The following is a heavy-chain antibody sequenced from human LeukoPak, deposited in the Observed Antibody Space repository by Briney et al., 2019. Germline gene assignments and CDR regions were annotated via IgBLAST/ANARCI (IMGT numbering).Heavy chain of an antibody. CDR2: IYYSGST. J-gene: IGHJ4*02. Sequence: PSETLSLTCTVSGDSISSYSWSWIRQPPGKGLEWIGYIYYSGSTNYNPSLKSRVTISVDTSKNQFSLKLSSVTAADTAVYYCARAQFTKDFDYWGQGTLVTVSS. CDR1: GDSISSYS. V-gene: IGHV4-59*12. CDR3: ARAQFTKDFDY. D-gene: IGHD2-2*01.